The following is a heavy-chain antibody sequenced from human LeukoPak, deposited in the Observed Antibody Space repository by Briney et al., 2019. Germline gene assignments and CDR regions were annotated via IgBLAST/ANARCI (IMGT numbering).Heavy chain of an antibody. CDR1: GFTFGSYD. Sequence: GGSLRLSCAASGFTFGSYDMHWVRQPTGKGLEWVSAIGTAGDTYYPGSVKGRFTISRENAKNSLYLQMNSLRAGDTAVYYCVRGTGYSAYDYDFDYWGQGTLVTVSS. V-gene: IGHV3-13*04. CDR2: IGTAGDT. D-gene: IGHD5-12*01. CDR3: VRGTGYSAYDYDFDY. J-gene: IGHJ4*02.